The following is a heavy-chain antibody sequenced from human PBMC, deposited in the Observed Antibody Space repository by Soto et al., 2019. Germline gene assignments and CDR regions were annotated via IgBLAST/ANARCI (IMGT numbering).Heavy chain of an antibody. V-gene: IGHV2-70*01. CDR3: ARVVAATPGGYNWFDP. D-gene: IGHD2-15*01. Sequence: GSGPTLVNPPQTLTLTCTFSWFSPSTSGMCVSWIRQPPMKVLNLLALIDLDDDKYYSTSLKNRLTISNDTSKYQVFLTMTFMDPVDTVTYYCARVVAATPGGYNWFDPWGQGTLVTVSS. CDR1: WFSPSTSGMC. J-gene: IGHJ5*02. CDR2: IDLDDDK.